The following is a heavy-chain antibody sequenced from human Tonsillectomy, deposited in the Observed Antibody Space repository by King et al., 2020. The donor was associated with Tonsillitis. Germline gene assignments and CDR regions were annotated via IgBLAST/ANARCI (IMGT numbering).Heavy chain of an antibody. Sequence: VQLQESGPGLVKPSETLSLTCTVSGGSISSYYWSWIRQPPGKGMEWIGYIYYSGGTNYNPSLKSRVTISVDTSKNQFSLKLSSVTAADTAVYYCASPYPVLKSWGQGTLVTVSS. CDR3: ASPYPVLKS. J-gene: IGHJ5*02. CDR2: IYYSGGT. CDR1: GGSISSYY. D-gene: IGHD3-9*01. V-gene: IGHV4-59*01.